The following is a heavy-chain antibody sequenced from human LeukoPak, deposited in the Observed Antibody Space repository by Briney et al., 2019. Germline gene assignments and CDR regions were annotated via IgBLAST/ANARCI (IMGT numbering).Heavy chain of an antibody. D-gene: IGHD4-11*01. J-gene: IGHJ5*02. CDR1: GGTFSSYA. V-gene: IGHV1-69*13. CDR3: ARDRNRLQGWFDP. Sequence: SVKVSCKASGGTFSSYAISWVRQAPGQGLEWMGGIIPIFGTANYAQKFQGRVTITADESTSTAYMELSSLRSEDTAVYYCARDRNRLQGWFDPWGQGTLVTVSS. CDR2: IIPIFGTA.